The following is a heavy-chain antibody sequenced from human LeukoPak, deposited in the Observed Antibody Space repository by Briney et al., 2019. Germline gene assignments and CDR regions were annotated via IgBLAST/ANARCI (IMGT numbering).Heavy chain of an antibody. J-gene: IGHJ6*02. D-gene: IGHD1-14*01. CDR3: AKDPSRTEDYYYYGMDV. V-gene: IGHV3-23*01. Sequence: PGGSLALSCAASGFTFSSYAMSWVRQAPGKGLEWVSAISGSGGSTYYADSVKGRFTISRDNSKNTLYLQMNSLRAEDTAVYYCAKDPSRTEDYYYYGMDVWGQGTTVTVSS. CDR2: ISGSGGST. CDR1: GFTFSSYA.